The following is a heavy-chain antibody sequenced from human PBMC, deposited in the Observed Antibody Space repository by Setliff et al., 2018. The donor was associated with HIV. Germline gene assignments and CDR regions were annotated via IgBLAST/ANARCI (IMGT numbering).Heavy chain of an antibody. CDR2: ISDNGNT. D-gene: IGHD3-10*01. V-gene: IGHV4-61*01. CDR3: GRIPYGSGGFGWFDP. Sequence: SETLSLTCAVSGDSVTSGNYRWSWIRQPPGKGLEWISFISDNGNTKYHPSLLRRVTISIDTSKNRFSLQLNSVTTADTAVYYCGRIPYGSGGFGWFDPWGRGTLVTVPQ. CDR1: GDSVTSGNYR. J-gene: IGHJ5*02.